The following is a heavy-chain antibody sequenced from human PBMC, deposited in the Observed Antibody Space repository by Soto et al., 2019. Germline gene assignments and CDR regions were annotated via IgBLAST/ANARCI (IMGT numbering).Heavy chain of an antibody. J-gene: IGHJ5*02. V-gene: IGHV4-4*07. Sequence: KASETLSLTCTVSGGSIKTYFWSWIRQPAGKGLEWIGRIYTSGTANYSPSLKGRVIMAVDTAKNQLSLKVTSVTAADTAVYYCARDFDSSSWFSLDRWGQGTLVTVSS. CDR1: GGSIKTYF. D-gene: IGHD6-13*01. CDR3: ARDFDSSSWFSLDR. CDR2: IYTSGTA.